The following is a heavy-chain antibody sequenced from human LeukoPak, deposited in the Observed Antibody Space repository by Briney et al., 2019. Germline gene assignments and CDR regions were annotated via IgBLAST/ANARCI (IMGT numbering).Heavy chain of an antibody. CDR2: IYYSGST. J-gene: IGHJ4*02. CDR1: GGSISSSSYN. D-gene: IGHD2-2*01. V-gene: IGHV4-39*01. CDR3: ARRGCGLTSCYLFDY. Sequence: SETLSLTCTVSGGSISSSSYNWGWIRQPPGKGLEWNGSIYYSGSTYYNPSLKSRVTISVDTSRNQFSLKLSSVTAADTAVYYCARRGCGLTSCYLFDYWGQGTLVTVSS.